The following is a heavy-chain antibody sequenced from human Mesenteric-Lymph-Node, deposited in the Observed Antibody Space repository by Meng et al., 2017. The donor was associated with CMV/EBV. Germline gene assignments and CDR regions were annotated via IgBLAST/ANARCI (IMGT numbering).Heavy chain of an antibody. Sequence: GGSLRLSCAASGFTFSSYGMNWVRQAPGKGLEWVAFIRYDGGNKYYADSVKGRFTISRDNSKNTLDLQMSSLRVEDTAAYYCARVGRRYQLHNAFDIWGQGTVVTVSS. D-gene: IGHD2-2*01. V-gene: IGHV3-30*02. CDR1: GFTFSSYG. J-gene: IGHJ3*02. CDR2: IRYDGGNK. CDR3: ARVGRRYQLHNAFDI.